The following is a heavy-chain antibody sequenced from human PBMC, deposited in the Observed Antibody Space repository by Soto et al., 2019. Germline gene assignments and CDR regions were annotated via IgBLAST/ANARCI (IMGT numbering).Heavy chain of an antibody. D-gene: IGHD4-17*01. CDR2: IYYSGST. CDR1: GGSIGSYY. Sequence: SVTLSITRTVSGGSIGSYYWSWIRQPPGKGLEWIGNIYYSGSTNYNPSLKSRVTISVDTSKNQFSLKLSSVTAADTAVYYCARENGDYYFASWGQGTLVTVS. J-gene: IGHJ4*02. CDR3: ARENGDYYFAS. V-gene: IGHV4-59*01.